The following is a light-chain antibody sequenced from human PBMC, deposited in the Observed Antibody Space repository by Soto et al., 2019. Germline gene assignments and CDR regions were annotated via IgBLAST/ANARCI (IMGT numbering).Light chain of an antibody. CDR3: QQYGSSPRT. J-gene: IGKJ1*01. Sequence: EIVLTQSPGTLSLSPGERATLSCRASQSVTSPFLAWYQQKPGQPPRLLIYSTSGRATGIPDRFSGSGSGTDFTLIISSLEPEDSAVYYCQQYGSSPRTFGQGTKVEV. CDR1: QSVTSPF. V-gene: IGKV3-20*01. CDR2: STS.